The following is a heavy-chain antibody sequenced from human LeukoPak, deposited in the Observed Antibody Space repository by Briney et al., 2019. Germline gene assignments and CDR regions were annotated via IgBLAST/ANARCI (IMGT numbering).Heavy chain of an antibody. D-gene: IGHD5-18*01. CDR3: ARLWSYGYFDY. Sequence: SETLSLTCTVSGGSISSSNYSWGWIRQPPGKELEWIGNMYYSGNSYYKPSLKSRVTISVDTSKNQFSLKLSSVTAADTAVYYCARLWSYGYFDYWGQGTLVTVSS. J-gene: IGHJ4*02. CDR2: MYYSGNS. CDR1: GGSISSSNYS. V-gene: IGHV4-39*01.